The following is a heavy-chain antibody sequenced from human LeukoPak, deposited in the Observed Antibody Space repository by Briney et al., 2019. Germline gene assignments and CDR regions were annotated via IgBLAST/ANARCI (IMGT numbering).Heavy chain of an antibody. Sequence: TYYADSVKGRFTISRDNSKNTLYLQMNSLRAEDTAVYYCAKASTSPGPFDYWGQGTLVTVSS. CDR3: AKASTSPGPFDY. CDR2: T. J-gene: IGHJ4*02. V-gene: IGHV3-NL1*01.